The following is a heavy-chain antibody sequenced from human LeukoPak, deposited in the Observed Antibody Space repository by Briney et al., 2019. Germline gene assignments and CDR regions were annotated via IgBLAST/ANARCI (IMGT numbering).Heavy chain of an antibody. V-gene: IGHV3-21*01. Sequence: PGGSLRLSCAASGFTFTNYNMNWVRQAPGKGLEWVSSITSSSNYIYYADSVKGRFTISRDNAKNSLYLQMNSLRAEDTALYYCARDLPYYYYMDVWGKGTTVTVSS. CDR1: GFTFTNYN. CDR2: ITSSSNYI. CDR3: ARDLPYYYYMDV. J-gene: IGHJ6*03.